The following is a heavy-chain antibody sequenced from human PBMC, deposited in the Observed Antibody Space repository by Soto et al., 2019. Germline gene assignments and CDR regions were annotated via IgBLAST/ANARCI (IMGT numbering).Heavy chain of an antibody. CDR3: ARDLGRYYYYGMDV. D-gene: IGHD7-27*01. V-gene: IGHV1-69*12. CDR1: GGTFSSYA. Sequence: QVQLVQSGAEVKKPGSSVKVSCKASGGTFSSYAISWVRQAPGQGLEWMGGIIPIFGTANYAQKFQGRVTITADESTSTAYMELGSLRSEDTAVYYCARDLGRYYYYGMDVWGQGTTVTVSS. CDR2: IIPIFGTA. J-gene: IGHJ6*02.